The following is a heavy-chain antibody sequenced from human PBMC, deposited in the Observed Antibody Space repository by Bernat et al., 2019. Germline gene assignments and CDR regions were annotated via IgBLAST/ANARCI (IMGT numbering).Heavy chain of an antibody. CDR1: GYTFTSYA. D-gene: IGHD6-13*01. CDR2: INAGNGNT. V-gene: IGHV1-3*01. Sequence: QVQLVQSGAEVKKPGASVKVSCKASGYTFTSYAMHWVRQAPGQRLEWMGWINAGNGNTKYSQKFQGRVTITRDTSASTAYMELSSLRSEDTAVYYCARGIAAAGDHYYYYMDVWGKGTTVTVSS. J-gene: IGHJ6*03. CDR3: ARGIAAAGDHYYYYMDV.